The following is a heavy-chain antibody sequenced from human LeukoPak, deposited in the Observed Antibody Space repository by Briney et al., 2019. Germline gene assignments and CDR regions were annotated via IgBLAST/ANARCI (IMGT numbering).Heavy chain of an antibody. CDR1: GFTFSSNN. D-gene: IGHD2-21*02. CDR2: IYSGGST. V-gene: IGHV3-53*01. Sequence: GGSLRLSCAASGFTFSSNNMSWVRQAPGKGLEWVSVIYSGGSTYYADSVKGRFTISRDNSKNTLYLQMNSLRAEDTAVYYCARSYTWSSPSSLMTDSDYWGQGTLVTVSS. J-gene: IGHJ4*02. CDR3: ARSYTWSSPSSLMTDSDY.